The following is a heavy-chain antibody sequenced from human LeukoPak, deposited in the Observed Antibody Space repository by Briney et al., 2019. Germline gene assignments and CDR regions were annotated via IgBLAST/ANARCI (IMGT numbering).Heavy chain of an antibody. J-gene: IGHJ6*03. Sequence: GGSLGLPGAASGFTDSSNYLSGVGQPPGKGWDGVSVIYSGGSTYYADSVKGRFTISRDNSKNTLYLQMNSLRAEDTAVYYCARDEYSSSSFHYYYCMDVWGKGTTVTVSS. CDR1: GFTDSSNY. CDR3: ARDEYSSSSFHYYYCMDV. V-gene: IGHV3-53*01. CDR2: IYSGGST. D-gene: IGHD6-6*01.